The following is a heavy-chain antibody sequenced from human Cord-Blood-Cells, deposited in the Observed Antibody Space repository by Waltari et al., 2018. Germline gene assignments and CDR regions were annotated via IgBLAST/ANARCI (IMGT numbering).Heavy chain of an antibody. CDR1: GFTFSTYA. CDR3: AREDY. V-gene: IGHV3-30-3*01. Sequence: QVQLVESGGGVGQPGRSLRPSCAASGFTFSTYAMHWVRQAPGKGLEWVAVISYDGSNKSYADSVKGRFPISRDNSKNTLYLQMNSLRAEDTAVYYCAREDYWGQGTLVTVSS. J-gene: IGHJ4*02. CDR2: ISYDGSNK.